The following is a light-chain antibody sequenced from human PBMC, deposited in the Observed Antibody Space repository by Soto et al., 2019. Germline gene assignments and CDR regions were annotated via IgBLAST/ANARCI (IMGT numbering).Light chain of an antibody. V-gene: IGLV1-44*01. CDR3: AAWDDSLNGYV. CDR1: SSNIGSNT. Sequence: QSVLTQPPSASGTPGQRVTISCSESSSNIGSNTVNWYQQLPGTAPKLLIYSNNQRPSGVPDRFSGSKSGTSASLAISGLQSDDEADYYCAAWDDSLNGYVFGTGTKLTVL. J-gene: IGLJ1*01. CDR2: SNN.